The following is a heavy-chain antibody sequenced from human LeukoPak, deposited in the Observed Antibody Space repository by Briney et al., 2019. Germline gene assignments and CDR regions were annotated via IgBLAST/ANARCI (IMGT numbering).Heavy chain of an antibody. J-gene: IGHJ4*02. V-gene: IGHV3-7*01. Sequence: GGSLRLSCAASEFTFSNYWMSWVRQAPGKGLERVAHTNQDGSKNYYVDSVRGRFTISRDNAKNSLYLKMNSLRAEDTAVYYCATTVAGYPDDYFDYWGQGTLVTVSS. D-gene: IGHD6-19*01. CDR2: TNQDGSKN. CDR3: ATTVAGYPDDYFDY. CDR1: EFTFSNYW.